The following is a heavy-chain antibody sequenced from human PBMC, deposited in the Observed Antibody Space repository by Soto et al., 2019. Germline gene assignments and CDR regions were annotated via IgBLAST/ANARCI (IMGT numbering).Heavy chain of an antibody. CDR2: IIPIFGTA. CDR1: GGAFSSYA. Sequence: ASVKVSCKASGGAFSSYAISWVRQAPGQGLEWMGGIIPIFGTANYAQKFQGRVTITADESTSTAYMELSSLRSEDTAVYYCARDGRGDGYIDVWGQGTTVTVSS. CDR3: ARDGRGDGYIDV. J-gene: IGHJ6*03. D-gene: IGHD3-10*01. V-gene: IGHV1-69*13.